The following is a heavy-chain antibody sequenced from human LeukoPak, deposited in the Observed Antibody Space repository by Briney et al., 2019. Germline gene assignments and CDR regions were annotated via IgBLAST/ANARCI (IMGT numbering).Heavy chain of an antibody. Sequence: GASVKVSCKVSGYTLTELSMHWVRQAPGKGLEWMGGFDPEDGETIYAQKFQGRVTMTEDTSTDTAYMELSSLRSEDTAVYYRATEAAGKGPFGYWGQGTLVTVSS. V-gene: IGHV1-24*01. CDR2: FDPEDGET. CDR3: ATEAAGKGPFGY. J-gene: IGHJ4*02. CDR1: GYTLTELS. D-gene: IGHD6-13*01.